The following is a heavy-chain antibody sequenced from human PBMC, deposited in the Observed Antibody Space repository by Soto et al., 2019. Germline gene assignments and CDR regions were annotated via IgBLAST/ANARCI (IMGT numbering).Heavy chain of an antibody. CDR2: IIPIFGTA. J-gene: IGHJ4*02. Sequence: QVQLVQSGAEVKKPGSSVKVSCKASGGTFSSYAISWVRQAPGQGLEWMGGIIPIFGTANYAQKFQGRVTITADKSTSTAYMELSSLRAEYTAVYYCARGSGDYNWNHYYFDDWGQGTLVTVSS. V-gene: IGHV1-69*06. CDR1: GGTFSSYA. CDR3: ARGSGDYNWNHYYFDD. D-gene: IGHD1-20*01.